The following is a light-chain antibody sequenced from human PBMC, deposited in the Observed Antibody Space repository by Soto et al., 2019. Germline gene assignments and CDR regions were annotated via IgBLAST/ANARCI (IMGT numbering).Light chain of an antibody. V-gene: IGKV3-20*01. J-gene: IGKJ1*01. CDR1: QSVSSSY. CDR3: QQDGSSRWT. CDR2: AAS. Sequence: EVVLTQSPGTLSLSPGERTTLSCRASQSVSSSYLAWYQQKPGQAPRLLIYAASSRATGIPDRFSGSGSGTDFTLTISRLEPEDFAVYYFQQDGSSRWTFGQGTKVEIK.